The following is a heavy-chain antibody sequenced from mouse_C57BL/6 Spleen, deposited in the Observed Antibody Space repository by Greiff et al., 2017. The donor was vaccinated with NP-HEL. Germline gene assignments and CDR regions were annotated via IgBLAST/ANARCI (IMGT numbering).Heavy chain of an antibody. Sequence: EVKVVESGGGLVKPGGSLKLSCAASGFTFSDYGMHWVRQAPEKGLEWVAYISSGSSTIYYADTVKGRFTISRDNAKNTLFLQMTSLRSEDTAMYYCARPNYYGSSYVWFAYWGQGTLVTVSA. D-gene: IGHD1-1*01. J-gene: IGHJ3*01. V-gene: IGHV5-17*01. CDR2: ISSGSSTI. CDR1: GFTFSDYG. CDR3: ARPNYYGSSYVWFAY.